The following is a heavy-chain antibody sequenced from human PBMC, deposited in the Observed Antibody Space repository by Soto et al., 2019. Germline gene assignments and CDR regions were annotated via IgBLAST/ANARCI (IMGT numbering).Heavy chain of an antibody. J-gene: IGHJ5*02. CDR1: TFSMYS. CDR3: TRHQGGSYDSWFEP. V-gene: IGHV3-21*01. D-gene: IGHD1-26*01. Sequence: EVQVMESGGGLVQPGGSLRLSCNFTFSMYSMNWVRQAPGKGLEWVASISSGGTYIKYADSVKGRFTISRDNAKNSISLQMNSLRVDDTAAYFCTRHQGGSYDSWFEPWGKGTLVTVPS. CDR2: ISSGGTYI.